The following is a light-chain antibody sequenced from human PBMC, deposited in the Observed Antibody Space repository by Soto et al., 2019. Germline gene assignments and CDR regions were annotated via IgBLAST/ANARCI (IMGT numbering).Light chain of an antibody. V-gene: IGLV7-46*01. J-gene: IGLJ2*01. CDR1: TGAVTSGHY. CDR2: DTS. Sequence: QAVVTQETSLAVSPGGTGTLTCGSSTGAVTSGHYPYWFQQKPGQAPRTLIYDTSNKHSWTPARFSGSLLGGKAALTLSGAQPEDEAEYYCLLSYSGARGVFGGGTKLTVL. CDR3: LLSYSGARGV.